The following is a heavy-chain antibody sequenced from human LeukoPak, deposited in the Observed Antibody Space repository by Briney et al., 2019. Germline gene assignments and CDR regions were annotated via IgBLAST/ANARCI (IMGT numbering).Heavy chain of an antibody. V-gene: IGHV1-2*06. Sequence: ASVKVSCKASGYTFAAYFIHWVRQAPGHGLEWMGRINPNGGDTNYAQKFQGRVTMTGDTSSSTAYMELSSLRPDDTSMYFCARVGFTTSWSNFDYWGQGTLVTVSS. CDR3: ARVGFTTSWSNFDY. D-gene: IGHD2-2*01. CDR1: GYTFAAYF. CDR2: INPNGGDT. J-gene: IGHJ4*02.